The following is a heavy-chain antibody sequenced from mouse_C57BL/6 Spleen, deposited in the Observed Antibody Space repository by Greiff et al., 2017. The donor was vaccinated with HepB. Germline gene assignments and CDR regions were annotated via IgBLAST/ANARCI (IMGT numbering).Heavy chain of an antibody. CDR1: GYTFTSYW. CDR3: ARYDYRFDD. J-gene: IGHJ2*01. CDR2: IYPSDSYT. D-gene: IGHD2-4*01. Sequence: QVQLQQPGAELVRPGTSVKLSCKASGYTFTSYWMHWVKQRPGQGLEWIGVIYPSDSYTNYNQKFKGKATLTVDTSSSTAYMQLSSLTSEDSAVYYCARYDYRFDDWGQGTTLTVSS. V-gene: IGHV1-59*01.